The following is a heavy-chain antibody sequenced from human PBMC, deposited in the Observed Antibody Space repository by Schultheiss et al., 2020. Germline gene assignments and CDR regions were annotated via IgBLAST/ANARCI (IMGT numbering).Heavy chain of an antibody. CDR3: AGRKGIAVAGFDY. Sequence: GESLKISCAASGFTFSDYYMSWIRQAPGKGLEWVSYISSSTSYTNYADSVKGRFTISRDNSKNTLYLQMNSLRAEDTAVYYCAGRKGIAVAGFDYWGQGTLVTVSS. D-gene: IGHD6-19*01. J-gene: IGHJ4*02. CDR1: GFTFSDYY. V-gene: IGHV3-11*03. CDR2: ISSSTSYT.